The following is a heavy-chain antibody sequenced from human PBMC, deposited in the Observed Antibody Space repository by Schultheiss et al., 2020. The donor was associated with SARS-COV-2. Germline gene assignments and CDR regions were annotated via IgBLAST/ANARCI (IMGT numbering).Heavy chain of an antibody. Sequence: SETLSLTCTVSGGSISSYYWSWIRQPPGKGLEWIGSIYYSGSTNYNPSLKSRVTMSVDTSKNQFSLKLSSVTAADTAVYYCARFRGTGTTRYFDYWGQGTLVTVSS. CDR1: GGSISSYY. CDR3: ARFRGTGTTRYFDY. V-gene: IGHV4-59*08. D-gene: IGHD1-1*01. J-gene: IGHJ4*02. CDR2: IYYSGST.